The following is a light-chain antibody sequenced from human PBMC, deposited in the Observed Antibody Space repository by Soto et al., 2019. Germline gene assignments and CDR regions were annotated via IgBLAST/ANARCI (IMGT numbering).Light chain of an antibody. CDR3: QSYDSSLSVFYV. CDR1: SSNIGAGYD. J-gene: IGLJ1*01. CDR2: GNS. Sequence: QSVLTQPPSVSGAPGQRVTISCTGGSSNIGAGYDVHWYQQLPGTAPKLLINGNSNRPSGVPDRFSGSKSGTSASLAITGLQAEDEADYYCQSYDSSLSVFYVFGTGTKLTVL. V-gene: IGLV1-40*01.